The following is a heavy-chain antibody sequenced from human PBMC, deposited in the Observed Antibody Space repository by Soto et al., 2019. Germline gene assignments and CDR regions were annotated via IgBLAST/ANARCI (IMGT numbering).Heavy chain of an antibody. D-gene: IGHD2-2*02. V-gene: IGHV4-34*01. CDR1: GGSFSGYY. Sequence: SETLSLTCAVYGGSFSGYYWSWIRQPPGKGLEWIGEINHSGSTNYNPSLKSRFTISVDTSKNQFSLKLSTATAADTAMYYCAGSRVYSSTSCYNYYYGMDVWGQGTTVTVSS. CDR2: INHSGST. CDR3: AGSRVYSSTSCYNYYYGMDV. J-gene: IGHJ6*02.